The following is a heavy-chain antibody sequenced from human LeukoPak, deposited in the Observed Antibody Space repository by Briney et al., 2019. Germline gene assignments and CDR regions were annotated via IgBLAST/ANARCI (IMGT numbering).Heavy chain of an antibody. CDR3: TTESYSGSYTLDY. Sequence: GGSLRLSCAASGFTFTDAWMIWVRQAPGKGLEWVGRIKRKSDGGTTDYAAPVKGRSTISRDDSRNTLYLQMNSLITEDAAVYYCTTESYSGSYTLDYWGQGTPVTVSS. V-gene: IGHV3-15*01. D-gene: IGHD1-26*01. CDR2: IKRKSDGGTT. CDR1: GFTFTDAW. J-gene: IGHJ4*02.